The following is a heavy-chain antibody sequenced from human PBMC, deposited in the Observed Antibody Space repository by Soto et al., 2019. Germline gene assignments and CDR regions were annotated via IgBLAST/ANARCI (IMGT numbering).Heavy chain of an antibody. CDR1: GGSISSYY. CDR3: ARVLGQWEPNYFDY. CDR2: IYYSGST. D-gene: IGHD1-26*01. Sequence: KPSETLSLTCTVSGGSISSYYWSWIRQPPGKGLEWIGYIYYSGSTNYNPSLKSRVTISVDTSKNQFSLKLSSVTAADTAVYYCARVLGQWEPNYFDYWGQGTLVTVSS. J-gene: IGHJ4*02. V-gene: IGHV4-59*01.